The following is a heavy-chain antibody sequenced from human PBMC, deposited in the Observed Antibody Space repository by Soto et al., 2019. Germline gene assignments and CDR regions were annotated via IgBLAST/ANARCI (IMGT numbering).Heavy chain of an antibody. Sequence: QVQLVESGGGVVQPGRSLRLSCAASGFTFSNYAIHWVRQAPGKGLEWVAVISYDANNDYYADSVKGRFSISRDNSKKTMHMQMNSLRTEDTAVYYCARGGLKNFWSGPVEYWGQGIPVTVSS. CDR3: ARGGLKNFWSGPVEY. J-gene: IGHJ4*02. D-gene: IGHD3-3*01. V-gene: IGHV3-30-3*01. CDR1: GFTFSNYA. CDR2: ISYDANND.